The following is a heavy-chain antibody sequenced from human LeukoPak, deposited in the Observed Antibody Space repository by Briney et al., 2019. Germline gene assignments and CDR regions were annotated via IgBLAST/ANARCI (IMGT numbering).Heavy chain of an antibody. V-gene: IGHV4-59*01. J-gene: IGHJ3*01. CDR2: VYSSGST. Sequence: SETLSLTRTVSGDSMTDYYWGWIRQPPGKGPEWIGYVYSSGSTNYSPSLESRVTISVDTSNNKFPLNLKSVTAADTAIYYCARYQKGGGAFDFWGQGTMVTVSS. CDR3: ARYQKGGGAFDF. CDR1: GDSMTDYY. D-gene: IGHD2-15*01.